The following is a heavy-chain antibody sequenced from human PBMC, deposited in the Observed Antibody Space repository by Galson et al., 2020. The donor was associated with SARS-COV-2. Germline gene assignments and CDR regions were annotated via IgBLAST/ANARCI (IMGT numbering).Heavy chain of an antibody. D-gene: IGHD2-2*01. CDR1: GFTFSSYA. CDR2: ISGSGGST. CDR3: AKQYCSSTSCYHYYYGMDV. Sequence: GGSLRLSCAASGFTFSSYAMSWVRQAPGKGLEWVSAISGSGGSTYYADSVKGRFTISRDNSKNTLYLQMNSLRAEDTAVYYCAKQYCSSTSCYHYYYGMDVWGQGTTVTVSS. V-gene: IGHV3-23*01. J-gene: IGHJ6*02.